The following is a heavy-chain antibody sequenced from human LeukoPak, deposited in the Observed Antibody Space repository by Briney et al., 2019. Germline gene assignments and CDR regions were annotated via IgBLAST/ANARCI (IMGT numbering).Heavy chain of an antibody. CDR1: GFTFSTYE. CDR3: ARASRWVSFDI. V-gene: IGHV3-48*03. J-gene: IGHJ3*02. D-gene: IGHD5-24*01. Sequence: GGSLRLSCAASGFTFSTYEMNWVRQPPGKGLEWVSYITSSGSTIYYADSVKGRFTISRDNSKNTLYLQMNSLRAEDTAVYYCARASRWVSFDIWGQGTMVTVSS. CDR2: ITSSGSTI.